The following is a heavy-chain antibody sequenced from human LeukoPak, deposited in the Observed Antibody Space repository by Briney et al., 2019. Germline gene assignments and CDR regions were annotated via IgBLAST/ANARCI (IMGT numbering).Heavy chain of an antibody. J-gene: IGHJ4*02. CDR2: ISSSSLSYI. V-gene: IGHV3-21*01. CDR1: GFTFNSYS. D-gene: IGHD6-13*01. CDR3: ARDRDSSSWSSRRVGDYFDY. Sequence: GGSLRLSCAASGFTFNSYSMNWVRQAPGKGLEWVSFISSSSLSYIYYADSVKGRFTIFRDNAKNSLYLQMNSLRAEDTAVYYCARDRDSSSWSSRRVGDYFDYWGQGTLVTVSS.